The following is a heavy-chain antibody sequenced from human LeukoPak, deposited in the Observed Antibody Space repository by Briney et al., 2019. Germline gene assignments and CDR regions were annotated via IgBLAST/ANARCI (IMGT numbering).Heavy chain of an antibody. Sequence: PGGSLRLSCAASGFIFSDYSVNWVRQAPGKGLEWVSYINGRTDIIYYADSVKGRFTISRDNAKNSLFLQMNSLRDEDTAVYFCARDHNWGFDYWGQGILVTVSS. D-gene: IGHD7-27*01. CDR2: INGRTDII. J-gene: IGHJ4*02. V-gene: IGHV3-48*02. CDR3: ARDHNWGFDY. CDR1: GFIFSDYS.